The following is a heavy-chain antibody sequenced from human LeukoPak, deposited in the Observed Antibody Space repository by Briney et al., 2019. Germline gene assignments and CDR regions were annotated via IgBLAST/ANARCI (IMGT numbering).Heavy chain of an antibody. Sequence: PSETLSLTCTVSGGSISSYYWSWIRQPPGKGLEWIGYIYYSGSTNYNPSLKSRVTISVDTSKNQFSLKLSSVTAADTAVYYCARSPGKWLAGYYYYMDVWGKGTTVTISS. CDR3: ARSPGKWLAGYYYYMDV. J-gene: IGHJ6*03. V-gene: IGHV4-59*01. D-gene: IGHD5-12*01. CDR2: IYYSGST. CDR1: GGSISSYY.